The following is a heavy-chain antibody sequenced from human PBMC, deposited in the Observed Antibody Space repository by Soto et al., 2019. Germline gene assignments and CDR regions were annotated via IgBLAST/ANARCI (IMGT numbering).Heavy chain of an antibody. J-gene: IGHJ6*03. Sequence: SSETLSLTCTVSGGSISSSSYYWGWIRQPPGKGLEWIGSIYYSGSTYYNPSLKSRVTISVDTSKNQFSLKLRSVTAADTAVYYCANLGGYYYYMDVWGKGTTVTVSS. CDR1: GGSISSSSYY. CDR3: ANLGGYYYYMDV. V-gene: IGHV4-39*01. CDR2: IYYSGST.